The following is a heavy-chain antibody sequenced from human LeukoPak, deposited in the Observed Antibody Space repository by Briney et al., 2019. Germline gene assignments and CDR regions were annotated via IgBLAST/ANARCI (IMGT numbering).Heavy chain of an antibody. D-gene: IGHD1-26*01. J-gene: IGHJ3*02. CDR2: ISWNSGSI. V-gene: IGHV3-9*03. Sequence: AGGSLRLSCAASGFTFDDYAMHWVRQAPGKGLEWVSGISWNSGSIGYADSVKGRFTISRDNAKNSLYLQMNSLRAEDMALYYCAKDESQGSPYSGSYYAFDIWGQGTMVTVSS. CDR3: AKDESQGSPYSGSYYAFDI. CDR1: GFTFDDYA.